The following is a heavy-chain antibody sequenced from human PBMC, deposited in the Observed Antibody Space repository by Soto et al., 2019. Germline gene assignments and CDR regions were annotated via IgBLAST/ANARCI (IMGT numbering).Heavy chain of an antibody. CDR1: GFTFSSYA. CDR2: ISSSSTYI. J-gene: IGHJ4*02. D-gene: IGHD3-22*01. Sequence: PGGSLRLSCAASGFTFSSYAMNWVRQAPGKGLEWVSSISSSSTYIYYADSVKGRFTISRDNAKNSLYLQMNSLRAEDTAVYYCARAIMKYYYDSEALGYWGQGTLVTVSS. CDR3: ARAIMKYYYDSEALGY. V-gene: IGHV3-21*01.